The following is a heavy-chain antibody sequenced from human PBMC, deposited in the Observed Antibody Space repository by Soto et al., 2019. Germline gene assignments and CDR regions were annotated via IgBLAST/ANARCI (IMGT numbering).Heavy chain of an antibody. J-gene: IGHJ4*02. CDR1: GFSVSTSGVA. Sequence: QITLKESGPTLVKPTQTLTLTCTFSGFSVSTSGVAVGWIRQPPGKALEWLALIYWDDDKRYSPSLKSRLTITRDTSKNQVVLTMTNMDPVDTAIYYCAHLMGAMWWRDWGQGTLVTVSS. CDR2: IYWDDDK. D-gene: IGHD1-26*01. CDR3: AHLMGAMWWRD. V-gene: IGHV2-5*02.